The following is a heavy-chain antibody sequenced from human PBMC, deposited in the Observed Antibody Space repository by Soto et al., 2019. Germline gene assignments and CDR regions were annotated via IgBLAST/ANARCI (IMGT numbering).Heavy chain of an antibody. CDR3: ASDGGDIVVVPAAIVRAFDI. J-gene: IGHJ3*02. Sequence: QVQLVQSGAEVKKPGASVKVSCKASGYTFTSYGISWVRQAPGQGLEWMGWISAYNGNKNYAQKLKGRVTMTTDTSTSTAYLELRSLRSDDTAVYYCASDGGDIVVVPAAIVRAFDIWGQGTMVTVSS. CDR1: GYTFTSYG. CDR2: ISAYNGNK. V-gene: IGHV1-18*01. D-gene: IGHD2-2*01.